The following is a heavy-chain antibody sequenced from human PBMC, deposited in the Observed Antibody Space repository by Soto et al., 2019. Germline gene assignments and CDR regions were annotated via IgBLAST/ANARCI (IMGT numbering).Heavy chain of an antibody. V-gene: IGHV3-23*01. Sequence: EVQLLESGGGLVQPGGSLSLSCAASGFTFTNYAMTWVRQAPGQGLEWVSISSGSGSGGSTNYADSVKGRCTISRDNSKNTQYLQMNSLRAEDTAVYYCAKDRDDYRNYVFDYWGQGTLVTVSS. D-gene: IGHD4-4*01. CDR2: SSGSGSGGST. J-gene: IGHJ4*02. CDR3: AKDRDDYRNYVFDY. CDR1: GFTFTNYA.